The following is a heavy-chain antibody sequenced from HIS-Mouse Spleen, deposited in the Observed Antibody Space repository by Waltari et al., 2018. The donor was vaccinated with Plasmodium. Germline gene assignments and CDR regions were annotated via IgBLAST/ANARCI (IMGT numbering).Heavy chain of an antibody. V-gene: IGHV3-7*01. CDR3: ASSWYWYFDL. CDR2: IKQDGSEK. D-gene: IGHD6-13*01. CDR1: GFTFSSYW. J-gene: IGHJ2*01. Sequence: EVQLVESGGGLVQPGGSMRLSCAAYGFTFSSYWMSWVRQAPGKGLEWVANIKQDGSEKYYVDSVKGRFTISRDNAKNSLCLQMNSLRAEDTAVYYCASSWYWYFDLWGRGTLVTVSS.